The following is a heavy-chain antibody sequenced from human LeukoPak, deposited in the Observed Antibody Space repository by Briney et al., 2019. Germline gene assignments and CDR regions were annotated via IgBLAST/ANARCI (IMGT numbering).Heavy chain of an antibody. CDR3: TRGSYGDYEY. J-gene: IGHJ4*02. Sequence: GGSLRLSCSASRFTFSSYTMDWVRQALGEGLEWVSSIDPSSTYIYYADSVKGRFTISRDNAQNSLYLQMNSLRAEDTAVYYCTRGSYGDYEYWGQGTLVTVSS. CDR1: RFTFSSYT. D-gene: IGHD4-17*01. CDR2: IDPSSTYI. V-gene: IGHV3-21*01.